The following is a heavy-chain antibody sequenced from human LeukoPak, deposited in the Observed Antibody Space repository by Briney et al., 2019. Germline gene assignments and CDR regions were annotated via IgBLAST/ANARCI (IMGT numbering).Heavy chain of an antibody. D-gene: IGHD6-19*01. J-gene: IGHJ4*02. CDR1: GGSFSGYY. CDR2: INHSGST. V-gene: IGHV4-34*01. CDR3: ARAFAPYSSGWWPQQSPRSYYFDY. Sequence: PSETLSLTCAVYGGSFSGYYWSWIRQPPGKELEWIGEINHSGSTNYNPSLKSRVTISVDTSKNQFSLKLSSVTAADTAVYYCARAFAPYSSGWWPQQSPRSYYFDYWGQGTLVTVSS.